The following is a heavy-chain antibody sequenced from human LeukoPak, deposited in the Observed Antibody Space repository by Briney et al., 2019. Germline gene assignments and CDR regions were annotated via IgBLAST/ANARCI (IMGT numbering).Heavy chain of an antibody. CDR1: GFSISSNY. Sequence: PGGSLRLSCAASGFSISSNYVTWVRQAPGKGLEWVSVIYSGGATYFADSVKGRFTISRDNSKNTLYLQMNSLRVDDTATYYCAKGVGVRGIIPQTLDYWGQGTLVLVSS. J-gene: IGHJ4*02. CDR3: AKGVGVRGIIPQTLDY. CDR2: IYSGGAT. V-gene: IGHV3-53*01. D-gene: IGHD3-10*01.